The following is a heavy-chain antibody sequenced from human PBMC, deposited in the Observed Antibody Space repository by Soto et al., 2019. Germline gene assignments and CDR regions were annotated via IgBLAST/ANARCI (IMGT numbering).Heavy chain of an antibody. CDR2: ISSSSSTI. V-gene: IGHV3-48*01. CDR1: GFTFSSYS. CDR3: ARFYGDSIDY. Sequence: EVQLVESGGGLVQPGGSLRLSCAASGFTFSSYSMNWVRQAPGKGLEWVSYISSSSSTIYYADSVKGRFTISRDNAKNSLYLQMNSLRAEDTAVYYCARFYGDSIDYWGQGTLVTVSS. D-gene: IGHD4-17*01. J-gene: IGHJ4*02.